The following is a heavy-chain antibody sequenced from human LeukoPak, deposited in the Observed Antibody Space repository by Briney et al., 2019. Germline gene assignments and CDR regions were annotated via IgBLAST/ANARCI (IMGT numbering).Heavy chain of an antibody. CDR1: GYTFTGYY. V-gene: IGHV1-2*04. CDR3: ARERSRVTMVRGVIGYYGMDV. J-gene: IGHJ6*04. CDR2: INPNSGGT. D-gene: IGHD3-10*01. Sequence: ASAKVSCKASGYTFTGYYMHWVRQAPGQGLEWMGWINPNSGGTNYAQKFQGWVTMTRDTSISTAYMELSRLRSDDTAVYYCARERSRVTMVRGVIGYYGMDVWGKGTTVTVSS.